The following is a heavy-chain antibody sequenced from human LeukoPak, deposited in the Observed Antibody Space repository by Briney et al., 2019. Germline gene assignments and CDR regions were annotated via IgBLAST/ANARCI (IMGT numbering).Heavy chain of an antibody. D-gene: IGHD1-14*01. CDR2: ISGSGDST. CDR3: ARDRNYYYGMDV. V-gene: IGHV3-23*01. CDR1: GFTFSTYA. J-gene: IGHJ6*02. Sequence: GGSLRLSCAASGFTFSTYAVNWVRQAPGKGLEWVSTISGSGDSTYYADSVKGRFTISRDNSKDTLYLQMSSVRVDDTAVYYCARDRNYYYGMDVWGQGTTVTVSS.